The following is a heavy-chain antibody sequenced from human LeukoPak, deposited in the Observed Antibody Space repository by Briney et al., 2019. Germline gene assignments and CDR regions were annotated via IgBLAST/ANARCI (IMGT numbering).Heavy chain of an antibody. CDR2: ISTYNGNT. V-gene: IGHV1-18*01. CDR1: GYTFTNYG. Sequence: ASVKVSCKASGYTFTNYGISWVRQAPGRGLEWMGWISTYNGNTNYPRKFQGRVTMTTDTSTSTAYMDLKSLRSDDTAVYYCARDPFGGVVARTPLDYWGQGTLVTVSS. J-gene: IGHJ4*02. CDR3: ARDPFGGVVARTPLDY. D-gene: IGHD3-16*02.